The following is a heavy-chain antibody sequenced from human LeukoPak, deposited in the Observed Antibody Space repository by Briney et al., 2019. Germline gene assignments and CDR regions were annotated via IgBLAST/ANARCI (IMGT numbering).Heavy chain of an antibody. CDR2: IYYSGST. D-gene: IGHD5-24*01. V-gene: IGHV4-39*07. Sequence: SETLSLTCTVSGASISSGGYYWGWIRQPPGKGLEWIANIYYSGSTFYNPSLKSRVTISVDTSKNQFSLRVSSVTAADTAVYYCARDPGRGDGYNDYWGQGTLVTVSS. J-gene: IGHJ4*02. CDR3: ARDPGRGDGYNDY. CDR1: GASISSGGYY.